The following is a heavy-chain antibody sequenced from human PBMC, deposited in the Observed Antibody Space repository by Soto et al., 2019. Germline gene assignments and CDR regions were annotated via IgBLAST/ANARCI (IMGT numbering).Heavy chain of an antibody. Sequence: SVKVSCKASGFTFTNSAVQWVRQARGQRLEWIGWIVVGSGNTNYAQKFQERITITRDMSTSTAYMELSSLRSEDTAVYYCAATGISYYYDSSGYYYARPDAFDIWGHGTMVTVSS. CDR3: AATGISYYYDSSGYYYARPDAFDI. J-gene: IGHJ3*02. D-gene: IGHD3-22*01. CDR2: IVVGSGNT. V-gene: IGHV1-58*01. CDR1: GFTFTNSA.